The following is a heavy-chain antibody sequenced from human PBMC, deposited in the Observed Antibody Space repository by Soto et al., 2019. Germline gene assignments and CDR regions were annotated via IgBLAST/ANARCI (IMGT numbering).Heavy chain of an antibody. CDR1: GFTFSSYR. CDR2: ISSSSSYI. J-gene: IGHJ6*04. V-gene: IGHV3-21*01. Sequence: EVQLVESGGGLVKPGGSLRLSCAASGFTFSSYRMNWVRQAPGKGLEWVSSISSSSSYIYYADSVKGRFTISRDNDKNSLYLQMNSLRAEDTAVYYCARDPLHDYSNIFLSEDVWGKGTTVTVSS. CDR3: ARDPLHDYSNIFLSEDV. D-gene: IGHD4-4*01.